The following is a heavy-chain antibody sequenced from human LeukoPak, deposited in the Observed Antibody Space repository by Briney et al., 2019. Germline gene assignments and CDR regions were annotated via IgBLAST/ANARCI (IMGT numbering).Heavy chain of an antibody. CDR2: INLNSGGT. D-gene: IGHD3-10*01. CDR1: GYTFTGYY. V-gene: IGHV1-2*02. CDR3: ARSSRRITMVRGVMTETSN. Sequence: GASVKVSCKASGYTFTGYYMHWVRQAPGQGLDWMGWINLNSGGTNYAQQFQGRVTMTRDTSISTAYMELSRLRSDDTAVYYCARSSRRITMVRGVMTETSNWGQGTLVTVSS. J-gene: IGHJ4*02.